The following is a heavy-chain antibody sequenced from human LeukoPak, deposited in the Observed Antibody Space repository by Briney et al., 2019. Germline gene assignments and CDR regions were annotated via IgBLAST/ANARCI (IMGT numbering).Heavy chain of an antibody. V-gene: IGHV4-34*01. CDR3: AIPSYYGSGSYSY. D-gene: IGHD3-10*01. CDR2: INHSGST. Sequence: RPSETLSLTCAVYGGSFSGYYWSWIRQPPGKGLERIGEINHSGSTNYNPSLKSRVTISVDTSKNQFSLKLSSVTAADTAVYYCAIPSYYGSGSYSYWGQGTLVTVSS. J-gene: IGHJ4*02. CDR1: GGSFSGYY.